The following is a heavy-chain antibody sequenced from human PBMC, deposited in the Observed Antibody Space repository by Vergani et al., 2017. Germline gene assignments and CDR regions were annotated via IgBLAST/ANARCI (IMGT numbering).Heavy chain of an antibody. Sequence: VQLVQSGAEVKKPGSSVKVSCKASGGTFSSYTISWVRQAPGQGLEWMGIIYPGDSDTRYSPSFQGLVTISADKSISTAYLQWSSLKASDTAIYYCARGAAGIINWFDPWGQGTLVTVSS. CDR3: ARGAAGIINWFDP. CDR2: IYPGDSDT. J-gene: IGHJ5*02. V-gene: IGHV5-51*01. CDR1: GGTFSSYT. D-gene: IGHD6-13*01.